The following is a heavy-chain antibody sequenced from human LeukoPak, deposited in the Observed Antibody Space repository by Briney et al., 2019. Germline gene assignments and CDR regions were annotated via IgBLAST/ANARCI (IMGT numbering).Heavy chain of an antibody. D-gene: IGHD3-22*01. CDR1: GGSISSSSYY. V-gene: IGHV4-39*07. CDR2: IYYSGST. Sequence: SETLSLTCTVSGGSISSSSYYWGWIRQPPGKGLEWIGSIYYSGSTYYNPSLKSRVTISVDTSKNQFSLKLSSVTAADTAVYYCARERGGYDSSGYGYWGQGTLVTVSS. J-gene: IGHJ4*02. CDR3: ARERGGYDSSGYGY.